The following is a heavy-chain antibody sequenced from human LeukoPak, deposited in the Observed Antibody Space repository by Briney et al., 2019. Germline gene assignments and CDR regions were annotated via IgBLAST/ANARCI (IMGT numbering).Heavy chain of an antibody. Sequence: ASVKVSCKASGYTFTSYGISWVRQAPGQGLEWMGWISGYNGNTNYAQKLQGRVTMTTDTSTSTAYMELRSLRADDTAVYYCARDSVVVPAATTGDYWGQGTLVTVSS. D-gene: IGHD2-2*01. J-gene: IGHJ4*02. CDR1: GYTFTSYG. CDR2: ISGYNGNT. V-gene: IGHV1-18*01. CDR3: ARDSVVVPAATTGDY.